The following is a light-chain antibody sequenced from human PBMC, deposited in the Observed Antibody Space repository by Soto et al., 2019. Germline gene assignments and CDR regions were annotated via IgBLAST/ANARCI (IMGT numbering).Light chain of an antibody. CDR2: RAS. CDR3: QQYYGSPYT. J-gene: IGKJ2*01. Sequence: DIVMTQAPDSLAVYLVERATINCKTSQSVYYRSNKKNYLGWYQQKPGQPPKLLISRASTRESELPDRLSGSGFGTDFTLTISILQAEDVAVYYGQQYYGSPYTFGQGAKLEIK. CDR1: QSVYYRSNKKNY. V-gene: IGKV4-1*01.